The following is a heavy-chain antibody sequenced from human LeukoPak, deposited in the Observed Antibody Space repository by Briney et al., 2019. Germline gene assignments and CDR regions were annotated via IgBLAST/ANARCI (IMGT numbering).Heavy chain of an antibody. CDR1: GYTLTDVS. D-gene: IGHD3-22*01. V-gene: IGHV1-24*01. CDR3: ATLDSYYDNSGRPLVPD. Sequence: ASLKVSCNISGYTLTDVSMHWVRQAPGKGLEWMGGFNREDAEPIYAPHFRGRVTVTEDTSTDTAYMELSSLRSEDTAVYYCATLDSYYDNSGRPLVPDWGQGTLVTVSS. CDR2: FNREDAEP. J-gene: IGHJ4*02.